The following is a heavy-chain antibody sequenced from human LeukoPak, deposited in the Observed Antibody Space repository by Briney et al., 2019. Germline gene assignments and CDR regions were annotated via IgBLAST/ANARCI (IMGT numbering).Heavy chain of an antibody. CDR1: GGSISSSSYY. CDR2: IYYSGST. CDR3: ARVKAEDIVVVPAQDDAFDI. V-gene: IGHV4-39*07. Sequence: PSETLSLTCTVSGGSISSSSYYWGWIRQPPGKGLEWIGSIYYSGSTYYNPSLKSRVTMSVDTSKNQFSLKLSSVTAADTAVYFCARVKAEDIVVVPAQDDAFDIWGQGTMVTVSS. J-gene: IGHJ3*02. D-gene: IGHD2-2*01.